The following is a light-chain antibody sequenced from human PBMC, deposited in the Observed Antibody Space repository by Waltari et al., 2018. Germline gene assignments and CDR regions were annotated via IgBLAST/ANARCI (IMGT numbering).Light chain of an antibody. CDR2: GAS. J-gene: IGKJ4*01. CDR3: QQYDGSVVT. V-gene: IGKV3-20*01. CDR1: QTITGSW. Sequence: EIVLTQSPGTLSVSPGARVTVSCRASQTITGSWLTWYHQKPGQAPRLLIYGASKRAPGIPDRFSGSGSGTDFTLTISRLEPEDSAVYYCQQYDGSVVTFGGGTKVEIK.